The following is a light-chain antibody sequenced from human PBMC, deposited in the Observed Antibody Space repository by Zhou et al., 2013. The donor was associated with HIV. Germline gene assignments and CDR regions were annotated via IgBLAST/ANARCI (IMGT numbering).Light chain of an antibody. V-gene: IGKV3-20*01. CDR1: RNVYNNY. Sequence: EIVLTQSPGTLSLSPGERATLSCRASRNVYNNYLAWYQQKPGQAPRLLINVASSRATGIPDRFSGSGSGTDFTLTISRLEPGDFAVYYCQQYGSLPITFGQGTRLEIK. J-gene: IGKJ5*01. CDR3: QQYGSLPIT. CDR2: VAS.